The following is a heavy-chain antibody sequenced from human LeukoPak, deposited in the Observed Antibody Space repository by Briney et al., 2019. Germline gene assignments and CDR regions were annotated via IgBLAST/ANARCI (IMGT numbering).Heavy chain of an antibody. CDR3: ARASRSYYYDSSGYPDAFDI. V-gene: IGHV4-39*07. D-gene: IGHD3-22*01. Sequence: SETLSLTCTVSGGSISSSSYYWGWIRQPPGKGLEWIGSIYYSGSTYYNPSLKSRVTISVDTSKNQFSLKLSSVTAADTAVYYCARASRSYYYDSSGYPDAFDIWGQGTMVTVSS. CDR2: IYYSGST. J-gene: IGHJ3*02. CDR1: GGSISSSSYY.